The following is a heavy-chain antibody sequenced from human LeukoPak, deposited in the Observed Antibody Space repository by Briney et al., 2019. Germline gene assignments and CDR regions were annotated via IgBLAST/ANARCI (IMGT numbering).Heavy chain of an antibody. CDR2: IYYSGST. D-gene: IGHD3-10*01. V-gene: IGHV4-39*07. Sequence: PSQTLSLTCTVSGGSISSSSYYWGWIRQPPGKGLEWIGSIYYSGSTYYNPSLKSRVTISVDTSKNQFSLKLSSVTAADTAVYYCARDGREMVRGPWNYWGQGTLVTVSS. CDR3: ARDGREMVRGPWNY. J-gene: IGHJ4*02. CDR1: GGSISSSSYY.